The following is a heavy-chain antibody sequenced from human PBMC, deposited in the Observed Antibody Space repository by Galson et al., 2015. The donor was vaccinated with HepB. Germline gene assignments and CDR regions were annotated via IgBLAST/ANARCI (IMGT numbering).Heavy chain of an antibody. CDR1: GFTFSNFG. J-gene: IGHJ6*04. Sequence: SLRLSCAASGFTFSNFGIHWVRQAPGKGLEWVARISYDGSNKYYADSVKGRFTISRDNSKDTLYLQMNSLRAEDTAVYYCAKDRHDVWSGYPRGMDVWGKGTTVTVSS. V-gene: IGHV3-30*18. CDR3: AKDRHDVWSGYPRGMDV. CDR2: ISYDGSNK. D-gene: IGHD3-3*01.